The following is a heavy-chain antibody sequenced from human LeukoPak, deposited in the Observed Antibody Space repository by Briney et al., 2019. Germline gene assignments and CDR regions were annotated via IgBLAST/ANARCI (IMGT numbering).Heavy chain of an antibody. CDR1: GGSFSGYY. CDR2: MNHSGST. D-gene: IGHD3-10*01. CDR3: ARMTKNDSGTYRFGKKKRGYMDV. J-gene: IGHJ6*03. Sequence: SETLSLTCAVYGGSFSGYYWSWIRQPPGKGLEWIGEMNHSGSTNYNPSLKSRVTISVDTSKNQFSLRLSSVTAADTAVYYCARMTKNDSGTYRFGKKKRGYMDVWGKGTTVTISS. V-gene: IGHV4-34*01.